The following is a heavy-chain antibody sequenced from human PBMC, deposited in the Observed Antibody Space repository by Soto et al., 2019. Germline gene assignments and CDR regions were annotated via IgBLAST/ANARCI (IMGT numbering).Heavy chain of an antibody. D-gene: IGHD2-2*01. Sequence: TLSLTCTVSGFSISSGGYYWIWIRQHPGKGLEWIGYIYYSGSTYYNPSLKSRVTISVDTSKNQFSLKLSSVTAADTAVYYCARKGAVVRAARRSNWFDPWGQGTLVTVSS. CDR3: ARKGAVVRAARRSNWFDP. J-gene: IGHJ5*02. CDR2: IYYSGST. CDR1: GFSISSGGYY. V-gene: IGHV4-31*03.